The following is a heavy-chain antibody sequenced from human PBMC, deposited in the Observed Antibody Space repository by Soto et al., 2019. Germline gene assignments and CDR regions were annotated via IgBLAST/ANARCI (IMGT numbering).Heavy chain of an antibody. CDR1: VFTCSSYG. V-gene: IGHV3-33*01. CDR3: ARDSGAFGRFLEWLLPLDY. Sequence: WWSLRLSCSASVFTCSSYGMHWFRQAPGKGLEWVAVIWYDGSNKYYADSVKGRFTISRDNSKNTLYLQMNSLRAEDTAVYYCARDSGAFGRFLEWLLPLDYWGQGTLVTVSS. CDR2: IWYDGSNK. J-gene: IGHJ4*02. D-gene: IGHD3-3*01.